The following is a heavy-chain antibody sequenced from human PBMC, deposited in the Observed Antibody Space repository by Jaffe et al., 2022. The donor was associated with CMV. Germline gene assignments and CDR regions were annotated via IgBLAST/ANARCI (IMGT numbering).Heavy chain of an antibody. CDR1: GFRFTSNA. D-gene: IGHD4-17*01. Sequence: EVQLVESGGDLVQPGGSLILSCSASGFRFTSNAMHWVRQAPGKGLEYISTISNNGDTTYYADSVKGRFTVSRDNSKNTLYLQMSGLRLEDTAIYYCVRDHGDFPWTYYYYMDVWGKGTTVTVSS. J-gene: IGHJ6*03. CDR2: ISNNGDTT. CDR3: VRDHGDFPWTYYYYMDV. V-gene: IGHV3-64D*06.